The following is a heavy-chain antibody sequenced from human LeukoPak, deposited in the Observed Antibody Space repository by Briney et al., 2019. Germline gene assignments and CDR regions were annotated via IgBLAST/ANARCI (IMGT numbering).Heavy chain of an antibody. CDR1: GFIFNSYS. J-gene: IGHJ4*02. D-gene: IGHD1-26*01. V-gene: IGHV3-21*04. CDR2: ISSSGSFT. CDR3: AREGTWGDY. Sequence: GGSLRLSCAASGFIFNSYSMNWVRQAPGKGLEWVSSISSSGSFTSYADSVKGRFTISRENAKNSLYLQMNSLRAEDTALYYCAREGTWGDYWGPGILVTVSS.